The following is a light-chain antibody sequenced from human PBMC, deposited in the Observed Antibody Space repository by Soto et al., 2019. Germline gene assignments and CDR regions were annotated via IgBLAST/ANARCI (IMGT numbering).Light chain of an antibody. CDR2: DVS. V-gene: IGLV2-14*03. CDR3: SSYTTSNNSKIV. CDR1: NRDIGGYNY. Sequence: QSVLTQPASVSGSQGQSITISCPGTNRDIGGYNYVSWYQHHSGKAPKLIIYDVSNRPSGVSNRFSGSKSGNTASLTISGLQPEDEADYYCSSYTTSNNSKIVFGTGTKVTVL. J-gene: IGLJ1*01.